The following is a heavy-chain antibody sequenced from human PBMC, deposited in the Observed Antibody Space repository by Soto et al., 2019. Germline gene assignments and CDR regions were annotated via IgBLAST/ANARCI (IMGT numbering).Heavy chain of an antibody. CDR1: GLSVCTSY. D-gene: IGHD3-9*01. CDR3: ARGEVLRYYDRGYFRH. Sequence: EVQLVESGGGLVQPGGSVRLSCVASGLSVCTSYLIWVRQAPGKGLEWLSVVHSSGSTYYADSVKGRFIISRDNSRNTVYLQMNSLRDEDTAVYYCARGEVLRYYDRGYFRHWGQGTLVTVSS. V-gene: IGHV3-66*01. CDR2: VHSSGST. J-gene: IGHJ1*01.